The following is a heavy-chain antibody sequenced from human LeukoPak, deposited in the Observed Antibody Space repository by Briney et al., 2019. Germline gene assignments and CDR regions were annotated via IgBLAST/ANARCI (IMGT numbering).Heavy chain of an antibody. J-gene: IGHJ4*02. Sequence: SVKVSCKASGGTFSSYAISWVRQAPGQGLEWMGGIIPIFGTANYAQKFQGRVTITTDESTSTAYMELSSLRSEDTAVYYCARIGLEYSGSYYGGWGQGTLVTVSS. CDR1: GGTFSSYA. CDR3: ARIGLEYSGSYYGG. CDR2: IIPIFGTA. V-gene: IGHV1-69*05. D-gene: IGHD1-26*01.